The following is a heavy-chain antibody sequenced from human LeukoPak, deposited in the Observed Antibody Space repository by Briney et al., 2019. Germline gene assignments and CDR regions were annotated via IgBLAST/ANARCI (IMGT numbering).Heavy chain of an antibody. CDR3: AGTLYSSSWYYYYYGMDV. J-gene: IGHJ6*02. CDR2: MNPNSGNT. V-gene: IGHV1-8*01. CDR1: GYTFTSYD. D-gene: IGHD6-13*01. Sequence: ASVKVSCKASGYTFTSYDINWVRQATGQGLEWMGWMNPNSGNTGYAQEFQGRVTMTRNTSISTAYMELSSLRSEDTAVYYCAGTLYSSSWYYYYYGMDVWGQGTTVTVSS.